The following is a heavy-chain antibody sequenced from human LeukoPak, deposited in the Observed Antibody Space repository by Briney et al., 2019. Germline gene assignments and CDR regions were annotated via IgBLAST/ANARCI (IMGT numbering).Heavy chain of an antibody. CDR2: ISYDGSNK. CDR1: GFTFSSYG. D-gene: IGHD1-26*01. V-gene: IGHV3-30*03. CDR3: ARRSSGSPPYYFDS. J-gene: IGHJ4*02. Sequence: PGRSLRLSCAASGFTFSSYGMHWVRQAPGKGLECVAVISYDGSNKYYADSVKGRFTISRDNAENTLYLQMNSLRAEDTAVYYCARRSSGSPPYYFDSWGQGTLVTVSS.